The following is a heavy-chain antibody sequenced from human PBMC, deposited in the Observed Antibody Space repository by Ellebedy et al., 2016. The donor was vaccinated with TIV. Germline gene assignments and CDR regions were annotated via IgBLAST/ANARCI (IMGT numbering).Heavy chain of an antibody. CDR2: IGTAGDT. CDR3: AKDWAVAGTGAY. CDR1: GFTFSSYD. V-gene: IGHV3-13*04. D-gene: IGHD6-19*01. Sequence: GESLKISCAASGFTFSSYDMHWVRQATGKGLEWVSTIGTAGDTYYPGSVKGRFTISRDNSKNTLYLQMNSLRAEDTAVYYCAKDWAVAGTGAYWGQGTLVTVSS. J-gene: IGHJ4*02.